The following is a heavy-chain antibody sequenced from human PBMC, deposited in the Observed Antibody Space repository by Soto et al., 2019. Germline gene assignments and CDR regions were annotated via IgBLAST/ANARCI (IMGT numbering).Heavy chain of an antibody. CDR2: LYNTGST. CDR3: ARDKHDYVWGSYRVYAFDI. Sequence: SETLSLTCTVSGASISRYYWSWIRQSPGKGLEWIGYLYNTGSTIYNPSLKSRVTISVDTSKNQFSLKMNSVTAADTAVYYCARDKHDYVWGSYRVYAFDIWGQGTMVTVSS. J-gene: IGHJ3*02. CDR1: GASISRYY. D-gene: IGHD3-16*02. V-gene: IGHV4-59*01.